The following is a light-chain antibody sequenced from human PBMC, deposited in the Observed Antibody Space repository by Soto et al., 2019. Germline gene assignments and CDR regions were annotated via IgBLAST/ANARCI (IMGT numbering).Light chain of an antibody. CDR2: DAS. J-gene: IGKJ1*01. V-gene: IGKV3-11*01. CDR3: QQRDIWPWT. Sequence: EIVLTQSPGTLSLSPGERAPLSCMASQSVNRYLVWYQQKPGQAPRLLMYDASKRATGIPARFSGSGSGTDFTLTISSLEPEDFAVYYCQQRDIWPWTFGQGTKVDIK. CDR1: QSVNRY.